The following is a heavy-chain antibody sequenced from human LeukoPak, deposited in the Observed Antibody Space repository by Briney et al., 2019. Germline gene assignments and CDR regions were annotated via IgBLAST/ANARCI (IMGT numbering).Heavy chain of an antibody. CDR2: IYYSGST. J-gene: IGHJ4*02. CDR3: ASSYYDSSGYSDN. D-gene: IGHD3-22*01. CDR1: GGSISSGGYY. V-gene: IGHV4-61*08. Sequence: SETLSLTCTVSGGSISSGGYYWSWIRQHPGKGLEWIGYIYYSGSTNYNPSLKSRVTISVDTSKNQFSLKLSSVTAADTAVYYCASSYYDSSGYSDNWGQGTLVTVSS.